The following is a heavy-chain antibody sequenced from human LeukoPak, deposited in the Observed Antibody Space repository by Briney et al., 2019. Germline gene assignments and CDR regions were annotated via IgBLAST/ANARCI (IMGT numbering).Heavy chain of an antibody. CDR1: GFTVSRNY. Sequence: GGSLRLSCAASGFTVSRNYMNWVRQAPGKGLEWVSVIYSGGSTYYADYVEGRFTTSTNNTTNTPHFLMNSLRSADNAGDYCSRDLYRIVLVPHYFDGWGQATLVTVAS. CDR2: IYSGGST. D-gene: IGHD3-22*01. V-gene: IGHV3-53*01. CDR3: SRDLYRIVLVPHYFDG. J-gene: IGHJ4*02.